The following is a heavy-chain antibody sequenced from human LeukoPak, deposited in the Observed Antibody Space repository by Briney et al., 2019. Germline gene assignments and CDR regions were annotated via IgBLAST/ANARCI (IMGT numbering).Heavy chain of an antibody. J-gene: IGHJ4*02. Sequence: GGSLRLSCVVSGFTLSSYWMSWVRQAPGKGLEWVANIKQDGSEKYYVDSVKGRFTISRDNAKNSLYLQMNSLRTEDTAVYYCARDIGVGGTVGIPDYWGQGTLVTVSS. CDR2: IKQDGSEK. D-gene: IGHD6-19*01. V-gene: IGHV3-7*01. CDR3: ARDIGVGGTVGIPDY. CDR1: GFTLSSYW.